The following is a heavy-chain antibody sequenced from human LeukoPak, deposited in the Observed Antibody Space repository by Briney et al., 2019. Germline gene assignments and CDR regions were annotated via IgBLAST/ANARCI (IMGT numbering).Heavy chain of an antibody. J-gene: IGHJ4*02. Sequence: SETLSLTCAVYGGSFSSYYWSWIRQPPGKGLEWIGYIYYSGSTNYNPSLKSRVTISVDTSKNQFSLKLSSVTAADTAVYYCARYDSSGYGGGYGNWGQGTLVTVSS. V-gene: IGHV4-59*01. CDR2: IYYSGST. CDR3: ARYDSSGYGGGYGN. D-gene: IGHD3-22*01. CDR1: GGSFSSYY.